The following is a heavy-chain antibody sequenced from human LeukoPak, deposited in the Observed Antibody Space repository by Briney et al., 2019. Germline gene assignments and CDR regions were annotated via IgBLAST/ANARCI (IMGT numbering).Heavy chain of an antibody. Sequence: ASVKVSCKASGYTFTCYYMHWVRQAPGQGLEWMGRINPNSGGTNYSQKFQGRVTMTRDTSISTAYMELSRLRSDDTAVYYCARLVGAGLLLGYCTNGVCSDTGWFDPWGQGTLVTVSS. D-gene: IGHD2-8*01. J-gene: IGHJ5*02. V-gene: IGHV1-2*06. CDR2: INPNSGGT. CDR3: ARLVGAGLLLGYCTNGVCSDTGWFDP. CDR1: GYTFTCYY.